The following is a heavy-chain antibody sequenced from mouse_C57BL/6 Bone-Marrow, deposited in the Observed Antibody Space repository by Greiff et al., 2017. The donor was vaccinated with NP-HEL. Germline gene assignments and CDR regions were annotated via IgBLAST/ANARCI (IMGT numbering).Heavy chain of an antibody. CDR3: ARGYDYDDGRLYYAMDY. D-gene: IGHD2-4*01. CDR1: GFTFSSYA. CDR2: ISDGGSYT. Sequence: EVMLVESGGGLVKPGGSLKLSCAASGFTFSSYAMSWVRQTPEKRLEWVATISDGGSYTYYPDNVTGRFTISRDNAKNNLYLQMSHLKSEDTAMYYCARGYDYDDGRLYYAMDYWGQGTSVTVSS. V-gene: IGHV5-4*03. J-gene: IGHJ4*01.